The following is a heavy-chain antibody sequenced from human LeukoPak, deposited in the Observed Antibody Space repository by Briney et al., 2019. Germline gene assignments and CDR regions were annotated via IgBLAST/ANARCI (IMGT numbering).Heavy chain of an antibody. CDR3: ARLRAVTRSSSWLQVRRRFDY. CDR2: INHSGST. Sequence: PSETLSLTCAVYGGSFSGYYWSWIRQPPGKGLEWIGEINHSGSTNYNPSPKGRVTISVDTSKNQFSLKLSSVTAADTAVYYCARLRAVTRSSSWLQVRRRFDYWGQGTLVTVSS. J-gene: IGHJ4*02. CDR1: GGSFSGYY. V-gene: IGHV4-34*01. D-gene: IGHD6-13*01.